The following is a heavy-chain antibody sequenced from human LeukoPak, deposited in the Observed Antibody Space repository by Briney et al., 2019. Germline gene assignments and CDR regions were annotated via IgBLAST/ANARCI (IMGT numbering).Heavy chain of an antibody. D-gene: IGHD3-22*01. CDR3: ARDDYYDSSGLGY. V-gene: IGHV3-48*04. Sequence: PGGSLRLSCAASGFTFSSYWMHWVRQAPGKGLEWVSYISSSGSTIYYADSVKGRFTISRDNAKNSLYLQMNSLRAEDTAVYYCARDDYYDSSGLGYWGQGTLVTVSS. CDR2: ISSSGSTI. CDR1: GFTFSSYW. J-gene: IGHJ4*02.